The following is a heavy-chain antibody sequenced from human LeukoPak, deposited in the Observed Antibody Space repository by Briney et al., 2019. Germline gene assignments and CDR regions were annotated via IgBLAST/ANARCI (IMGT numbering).Heavy chain of an antibody. J-gene: IGHJ5*02. D-gene: IGHD1-26*01. CDR1: GYTLTELS. V-gene: IGHV1-24*01. CDR2: FDPEDGET. Sequence: ASVKVSCKVSGYTLTELSMHWVRQAPGRGLEWMGGFDPEDGETIYAQKFQGRVTMTEDTSTDTAYVELSSLRSGDTAVYYCATAAVGAPINTWGQGTLVTVSS. CDR3: ATAAVGAPINT.